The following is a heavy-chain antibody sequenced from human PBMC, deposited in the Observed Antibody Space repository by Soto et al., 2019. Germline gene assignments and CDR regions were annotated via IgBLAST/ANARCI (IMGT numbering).Heavy chain of an antibody. V-gene: IGHV5-51*01. CDR2: IYPGDSDT. D-gene: IGHD6-13*01. CDR3: VVSINLYSSSPQGFLRLLVELDY. J-gene: IGHJ4*02. Sequence: GESLKISCKGSGYSFTSYWIGWVRQMPGKGLEWMGIIYPGDSDTRYSPSFQGQVTISADKSISTAYLQWSSLKASDTAMYYCVVSINLYSSSPQGFLRLLVELDYWGQGTLVTVSS. CDR1: GYSFTSYW.